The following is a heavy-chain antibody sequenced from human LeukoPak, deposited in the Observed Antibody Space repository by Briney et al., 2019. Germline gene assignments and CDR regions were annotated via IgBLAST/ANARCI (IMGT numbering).Heavy chain of an antibody. CDR1: GFTFSSYS. D-gene: IGHD1-1*01. J-gene: IGHJ6*04. CDR3: ARGTTMDV. V-gene: IGHV3-21*01. Sequence: GGSLRLSCAASGFTFSSYSMNWVRQAPGKGLEWVSSISSRSSYIYYADSVKGRFTISRDNAKNSLYLQMNSLRAEDTAVYYCARGTTMDVWGKGTTVTVSS. CDR2: ISSRSSYI.